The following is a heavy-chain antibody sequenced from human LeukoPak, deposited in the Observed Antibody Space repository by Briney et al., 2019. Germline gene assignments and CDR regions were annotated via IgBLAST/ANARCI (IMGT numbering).Heavy chain of an antibody. Sequence: GGSLRLSCAASGFTFSDYYMSWIRQAPGKGLEWVSYISSSGSTIYYADSVKGRFTISRDNAKNSLYLQMNSLRDEDTAVYYCARDPPRLWDYVWGSYRLDAFDIWGQGTMVTVSS. CDR1: GFTFSDYY. V-gene: IGHV3-11*04. CDR2: ISSSGSTI. CDR3: ARDPPRLWDYVWGSYRLDAFDI. D-gene: IGHD3-16*02. J-gene: IGHJ3*02.